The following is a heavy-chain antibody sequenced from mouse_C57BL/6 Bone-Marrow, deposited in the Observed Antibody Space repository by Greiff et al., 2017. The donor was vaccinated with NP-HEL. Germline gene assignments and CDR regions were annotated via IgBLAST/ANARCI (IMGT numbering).Heavy chain of an antibody. CDR1: GYTFTSYW. Sequence: QVQLQQPGAELVKPGASVKLSCKASGYTFTSYWMHWVKQRPGQGLEWIGMIHPNSGSTNYNEEFKSKATLTVDKSSSTAYMQLRSLTSEDSAVYYCARTPPITTVGAYWGQGTLVTVSA. J-gene: IGHJ3*01. D-gene: IGHD1-1*01. V-gene: IGHV1-64*01. CDR3: ARTPPITTVGAY. CDR2: IHPNSGST.